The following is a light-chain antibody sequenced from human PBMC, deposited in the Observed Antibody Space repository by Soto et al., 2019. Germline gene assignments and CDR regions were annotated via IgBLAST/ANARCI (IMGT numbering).Light chain of an antibody. CDR3: QQYNNLPSCT. CDR1: QSVRSN. J-gene: IGKJ1*01. V-gene: IGKV3-15*01. Sequence: EVRVPQSPATLSVSQGERATLSYRASQSVRSNLAWYQQKPGQAPRLLIYGASTRATGIPARFSGSGSGTEFTLTISSLQSEDFAVYYCQQYNNLPSCTFGQGTKVDI. CDR2: GAS.